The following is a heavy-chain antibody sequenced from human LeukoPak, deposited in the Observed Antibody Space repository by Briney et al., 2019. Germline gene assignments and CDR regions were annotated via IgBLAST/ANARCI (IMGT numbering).Heavy chain of an antibody. D-gene: IGHD4-17*01. CDR3: ARDFRDYRDYVAYFDS. Sequence: GGSLRLSCAASGFTFSTYAMHWVRQAPGKGLEWVAVILYDGTNQYYADSVKGRFTISRDNSRNTLYLQMNSLKVEDTAVYYCARDFRDYRDYVAYFDSWGQGTLVTVSS. CDR1: GFTFSTYA. V-gene: IGHV3-30-3*01. CDR2: ILYDGTNQ. J-gene: IGHJ4*02.